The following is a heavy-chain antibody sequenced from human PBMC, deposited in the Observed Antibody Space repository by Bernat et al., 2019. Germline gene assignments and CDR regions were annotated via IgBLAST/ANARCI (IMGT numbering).Heavy chain of an antibody. V-gene: IGHV3-30-3*01. Sequence: QVQLVESGGGVVQPGRSLRLSCAASGFTFSSYAMHWVRQAPGKGLEWVAVISYDGSNKVYADSGKGRFTISRDNSKNTMYLQMNSLRAEDTAVYYCARERQQLVLPSDYYYYGMDVWGQGTTVTISS. CDR2: ISYDGSNK. CDR3: ARERQQLVLPSDYYYYGMDV. D-gene: IGHD6-13*01. CDR1: GFTFSSYA. J-gene: IGHJ6*02.